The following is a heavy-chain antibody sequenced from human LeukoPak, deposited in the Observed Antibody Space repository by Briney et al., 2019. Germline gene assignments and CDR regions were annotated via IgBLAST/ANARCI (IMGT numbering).Heavy chain of an antibody. D-gene: IGHD3-10*01. V-gene: IGHV3-30*02. CDR3: AKGYRGSGSHYFDC. CDR2: IRYDGSNK. CDR1: GFTFTNYG. J-gene: IGHJ5*01. Sequence: PGGSLRLSCVASGFTFTNYGMHWVRQAPGKGLEWVAFIRYDGSNKYYADSVKGRFTISRDNSKNTLYLQMNSLRAEDTAVYYCAKGYRGSGSHYFDCWGQGTLVTVSS.